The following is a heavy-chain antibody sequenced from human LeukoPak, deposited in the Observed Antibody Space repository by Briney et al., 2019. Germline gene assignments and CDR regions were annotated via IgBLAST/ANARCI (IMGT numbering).Heavy chain of an antibody. Sequence: GGSLRLSCAASGFTFSNYGMHWVRQAPGKGLEWVSSITGSGALTYYADSVKGRFTISKDNAMDTLFLQMNSLRADDTAVYYCAKDRVDGSGSQFDSWGQGSLVTVSS. CDR2: ITGSGALT. CDR1: GFTFSNYG. J-gene: IGHJ4*02. CDR3: AKDRVDGSGSQFDS. D-gene: IGHD3-10*01. V-gene: IGHV3-23*01.